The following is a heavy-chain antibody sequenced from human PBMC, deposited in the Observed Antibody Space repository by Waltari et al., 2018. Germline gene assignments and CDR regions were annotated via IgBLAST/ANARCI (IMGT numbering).Heavy chain of an antibody. J-gene: IGHJ3*02. V-gene: IGHV1-8*01. Sequence: QVQLVQSGAEVKKPGASVKVSCKASGYTFTSYDINWVRQATGQGLEWMGWVNPNSGNTGYAQKFQCRVTMTRNTSISTAYMELSSLRSADTAVYYCARDKEWELLRDAFDIWGQGTMVTVSS. CDR1: GYTFTSYD. CDR3: ARDKEWELLRDAFDI. CDR2: VNPNSGNT. D-gene: IGHD1-26*01.